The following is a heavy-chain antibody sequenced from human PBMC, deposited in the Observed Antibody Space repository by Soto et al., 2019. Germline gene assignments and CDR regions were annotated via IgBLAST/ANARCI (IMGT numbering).Heavy chain of an antibody. CDR1: GFTFSEYY. J-gene: IGHJ6*02. D-gene: IGHD4-4*01. Sequence: QVQLVESGGGLVKPGGSLRLSCAASGFTFSEYYMSWIRQATGKGLEWVSYISSRGSTIYYADSVKGRFTISRDNAKNSLYLQMNSLRAEDTAVYYCARDQVSNYYYYCMDVWGQGATVTVSS. CDR2: ISSRGSTI. V-gene: IGHV3-11*01. CDR3: ARDQVSNYYYYCMDV.